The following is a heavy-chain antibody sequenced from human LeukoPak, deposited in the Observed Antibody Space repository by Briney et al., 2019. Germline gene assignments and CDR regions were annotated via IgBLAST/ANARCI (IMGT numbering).Heavy chain of an antibody. CDR1: GGSFSGYY. CDR2: INHSGST. D-gene: IGHD3-16*02. V-gene: IGHV4-34*01. Sequence: PSETLSPTCAVYGGSFSGYYWSWIRQPPGKGLEWIGEINHSGSTNYNPSLKSRVTISVDTSKNQFSLKLSSVTAADTAVYYCARNYVWGSYRYFYFDYWGQGTLVTVSS. J-gene: IGHJ4*02. CDR3: ARNYVWGSYRYFYFDY.